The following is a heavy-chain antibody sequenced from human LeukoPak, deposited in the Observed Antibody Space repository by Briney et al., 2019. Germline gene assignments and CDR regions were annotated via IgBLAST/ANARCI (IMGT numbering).Heavy chain of an antibody. V-gene: IGHV3-30*02. CDR1: GLTSGGYG. CDR2: IRYDGSNK. J-gene: IGHJ4*02. Sequence: GGPLRPSCQAPGLTSGGYGLHWVGRAQGKGLGGGDFIRYDGSNKYYADSVKGRFTISRDNSKNTLYLQMNSLRAEDTAVYYCAKGVAAFWSGYNDYWGQGTLVTVSS. D-gene: IGHD3-3*01. CDR3: AKGVAAFWSGYNDY.